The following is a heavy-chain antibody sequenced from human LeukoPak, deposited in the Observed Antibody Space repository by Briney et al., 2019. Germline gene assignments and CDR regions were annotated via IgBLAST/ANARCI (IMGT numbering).Heavy chain of an antibody. CDR2: IKQDGSEK. J-gene: IGHJ4*02. D-gene: IGHD3-3*01. CDR1: GFTFSSYW. Sequence: PGGSLRLSCAASGFTFSSYWMSWVRQAPGKGLEWVANIKQDGSEKYYVDSVEGRFTISRDNAKNSLYLQMNSLRAEDTAVYYCARERITIFGVVFDYWGQGTLVTVSS. CDR3: ARERITIFGVVFDY. V-gene: IGHV3-7*01.